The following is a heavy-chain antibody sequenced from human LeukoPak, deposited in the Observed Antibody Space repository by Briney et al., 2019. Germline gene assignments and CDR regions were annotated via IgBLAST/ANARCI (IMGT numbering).Heavy chain of an antibody. CDR1: GFTFSIYG. Sequence: GRSLRLSCAASGFTFSIYGMHWVRQAPGKGLEWVAVISYDGKNKYYADAVKGRFTISRDNSKNTLYLQMNSLRPEDTAVYYCASHWAQQVVSDYWGQGTLVTVSS. CDR2: ISYDGKNK. CDR3: ASHWAQQVVSDY. V-gene: IGHV3-30*03. J-gene: IGHJ4*02. D-gene: IGHD6-13*01.